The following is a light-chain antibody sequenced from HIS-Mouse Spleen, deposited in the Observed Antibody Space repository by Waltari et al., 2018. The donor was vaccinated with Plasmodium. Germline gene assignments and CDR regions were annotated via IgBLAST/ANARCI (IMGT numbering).Light chain of an antibody. V-gene: IGLV3-1*01. CDR3: QAWDSSTVV. J-gene: IGLJ2*01. CDR2: QDS. CDR1: KLWDKY. Sequence: SYELPQPPSVSVSPGQPASITCSGDKLWDKYSCWYQQKPGQSPGLVIYQDSKRPSGIPERFSGSNSGNTATLTISGTQAMDEADYYCQAWDSSTVVFGGGTKLTVL.